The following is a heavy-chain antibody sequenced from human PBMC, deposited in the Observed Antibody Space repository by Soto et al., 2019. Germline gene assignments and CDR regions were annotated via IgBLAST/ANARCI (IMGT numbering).Heavy chain of an antibody. D-gene: IGHD6-13*01. J-gene: IGHJ5*02. CDR2: TYYRSKWYN. V-gene: IGHV6-1*01. Sequence: QVQLQQSGPGLVKPSQTLSLTCAISGDSVSSNSAAWNWIRQSPSRGLEWLGRTYYRSKWYNDYAVSVKSRITINPDTSKNQFSLQLNSVTPEDTAVYYCARENVVRAGLIAAAGTGWFDPWGQGTLVTVSS. CDR3: ARENVVRAGLIAAAGTGWFDP. CDR1: GDSVSSNSAA.